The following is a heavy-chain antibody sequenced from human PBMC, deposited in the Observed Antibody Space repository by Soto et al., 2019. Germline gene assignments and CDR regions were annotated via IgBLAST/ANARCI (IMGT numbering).Heavy chain of an antibody. Sequence: ASVKVSCKXSGYSFTDYHIHWVRQAPGQGLEWLGRINPKSGGTSTAQKFQGWVTMTTDTSISAASMELTRLTSDDTAIYYCARGDSTDCSNGVCSFFYNHDMDVWGQGTTVTVSS. CDR1: GYSFTDYH. V-gene: IGHV1-2*04. CDR2: INPKSGGT. D-gene: IGHD2-8*01. J-gene: IGHJ6*02. CDR3: ARGDSTDCSNGVCSFFYNHDMDV.